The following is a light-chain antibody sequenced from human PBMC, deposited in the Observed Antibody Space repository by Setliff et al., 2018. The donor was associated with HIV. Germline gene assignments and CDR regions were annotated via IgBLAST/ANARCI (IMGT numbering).Light chain of an antibody. V-gene: IGLV2-14*03. CDR2: DVT. CDR1: SSDVGAYND. CDR3: SSYTSSGTYV. Sequence: QSVLTQPASVSGSPGQSITVSCTGTSSDVGAYNDVSWYQQHPGKVPKLMIYDVTNRPSGVSDRFSGSKSVNTASLTISGLLAEDEADYYCSSYTSSGTYVFGTGTKVTVL. J-gene: IGLJ1*01.